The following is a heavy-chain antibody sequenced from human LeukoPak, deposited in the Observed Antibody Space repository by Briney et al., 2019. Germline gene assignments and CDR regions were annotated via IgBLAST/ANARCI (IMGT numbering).Heavy chain of an antibody. CDR3: ARVLRYCSGGNCYSGGLGYMDV. V-gene: IGHV3-53*01. Sequence: GGSLRLSCAASGFTVSSNYMSWVRQAPGKGLEWVSVINSGGSTYYADSVKGRFTISRDNSKNTLYLQMNSLRAEDTAVYYCARVLRYCSGGNCYSGGLGYMDVWGKGTTVTISS. CDR1: GFTVSSNY. CDR2: INSGGST. J-gene: IGHJ6*03. D-gene: IGHD2-15*01.